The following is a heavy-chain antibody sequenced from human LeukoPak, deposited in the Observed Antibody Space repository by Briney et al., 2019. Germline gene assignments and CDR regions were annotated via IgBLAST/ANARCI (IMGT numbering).Heavy chain of an antibody. CDR1: GFIFSDYY. V-gene: IGHV3-23*01. Sequence: GGSLRLSCAASGFIFSDYYMSWIRQAPGKGLEWVSAISGSGGSTYYADSVKGRFTISRDNSKNTLYLQMNSLRAEDTAVYYCAKGGYYWFDPWGQGTLVTVSS. CDR2: ISGSGGST. CDR3: AKGGYYWFDP. D-gene: IGHD1-1*01. J-gene: IGHJ5*02.